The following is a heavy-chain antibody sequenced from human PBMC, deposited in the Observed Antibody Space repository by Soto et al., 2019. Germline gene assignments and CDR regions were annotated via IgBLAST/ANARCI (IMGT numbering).Heavy chain of an antibody. CDR2: IWYDGSNK. V-gene: IGHV3-33*01. J-gene: IGHJ5*02. CDR3: ARVRAVFPIAVAGTPNWFDP. CDR1: GFTFSSYG. Sequence: PGGSLRLSCAASGFTFSSYGMHWVRQAPGKGLEWVAVIWYDGSNKYYADSVKGRFTISRDNSKNTLYLQMNSLRAEDTAVYYCARVRAVFPIAVAGTPNWFDPWGQGTLVTVSS. D-gene: IGHD6-19*01.